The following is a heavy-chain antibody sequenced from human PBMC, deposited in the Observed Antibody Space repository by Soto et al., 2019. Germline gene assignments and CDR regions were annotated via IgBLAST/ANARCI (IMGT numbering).Heavy chain of an antibody. CDR3: ARDIVIVPAAPYYYGMDV. CDR2: INYSGTT. V-gene: IGHV4-59*01. J-gene: IGHJ6*02. Sequence: PSETLSLTCTVSVASISSYHWSWNRQPPGKGLEWLGNINYSGTTNYNPSLKSRVSISLDTSKNQLSLKLSSVTAADTAVYYCARDIVIVPAAPYYYGMDVWGQGTTVTVSS. CDR1: VASISSYH. D-gene: IGHD2-2*01.